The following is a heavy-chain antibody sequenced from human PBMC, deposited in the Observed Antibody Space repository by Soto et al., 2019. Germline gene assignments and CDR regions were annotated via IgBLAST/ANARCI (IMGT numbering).Heavy chain of an antibody. Sequence: EVQLLESGGGSVQPGGSLRLSCSASGFTFSNYAMSWVRQAPGKGLEWVASISGSGRSTNYADSVKGRFTISRDNFKKTLAVQMSSLRAEDTAVYYCARDGGNICSGGSCYFQAPDYWGQGTLVTVSP. CDR1: GFTFSNYA. CDR2: ISGSGRST. CDR3: ARDGGNICSGGSCYFQAPDY. D-gene: IGHD2-15*01. J-gene: IGHJ4*02. V-gene: IGHV3-23*01.